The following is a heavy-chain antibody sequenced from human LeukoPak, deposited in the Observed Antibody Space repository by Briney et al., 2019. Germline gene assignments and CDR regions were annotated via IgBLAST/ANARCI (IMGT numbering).Heavy chain of an antibody. J-gene: IGHJ4*02. V-gene: IGHV1-24*01. Sequence: ASVKVSCKVSGYTLTELSMHWVRQAPGKGLEWMGGFDPEDGETIYAQRFQDRVTMTEDISTDTVYMELTSLTSEDTAVYFCASHPDGSGSYLDHWGQGTLVTVSS. D-gene: IGHD3-10*01. CDR1: GYTLTELS. CDR3: ASHPDGSGSYLDH. CDR2: FDPEDGET.